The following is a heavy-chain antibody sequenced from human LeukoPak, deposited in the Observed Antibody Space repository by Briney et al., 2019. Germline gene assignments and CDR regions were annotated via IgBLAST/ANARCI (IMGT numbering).Heavy chain of an antibody. V-gene: IGHV3-30-3*01. CDR3: ARDTAMVTNYFDY. D-gene: IGHD5-18*01. Sequence: PRGSLRLSCAASGLTFSSYATHWVRQAPGKGLEWVAVISYDGSNKYYADSVKGRFTISRDNSKNTLYLQMNSLRAEDTAVYYCARDTAMVTNYFDYWGQGTLVTVSS. CDR2: ISYDGSNK. J-gene: IGHJ4*02. CDR1: GLTFSSYA.